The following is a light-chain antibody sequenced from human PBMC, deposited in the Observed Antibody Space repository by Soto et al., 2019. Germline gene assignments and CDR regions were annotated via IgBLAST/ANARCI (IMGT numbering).Light chain of an antibody. Sequence: QSALTQPASVSGSPGQSITISCTGTSSDIGGYDYVPWYQQHPGKAPKLMIYEVSNRPSGVSNRFSGSKSGNTASLTISGLQAEDEADYYCTSYTSSSTNYFFGTGTKVTVL. CDR1: SSDIGGYDY. CDR2: EVS. V-gene: IGLV2-14*01. J-gene: IGLJ1*01. CDR3: TSYTSSSTNYF.